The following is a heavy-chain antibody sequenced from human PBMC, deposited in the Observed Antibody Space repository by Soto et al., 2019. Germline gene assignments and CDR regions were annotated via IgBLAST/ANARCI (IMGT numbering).Heavy chain of an antibody. V-gene: IGHV3-30*18. CDR3: AKALGELSPESFDH. D-gene: IGHD3-16*02. J-gene: IGHJ4*02. Sequence: SLRLSCEASGFSFSSFGMHWVRQAPGKGLEWVAFISYDGSNNYYVDSVQGRFTIFRDSSRNAVYLQMNSLRPEDTAVYYCAKALGELSPESFDHWGQGTLVTVSS. CDR2: ISYDGSNN. CDR1: GFSFSSFG.